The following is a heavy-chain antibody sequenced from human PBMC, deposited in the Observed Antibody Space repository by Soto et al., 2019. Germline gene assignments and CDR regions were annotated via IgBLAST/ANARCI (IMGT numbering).Heavy chain of an antibody. Sequence: ASVKVSCKASGYTFTSYYMHWVRQAPGQGLEWMGVINPSVGTTNYAQKFQGRVTITADKSTSTAYMELSSLRSEDTAVYYCARVTRTPLQYYFDYWGQGTLVTVSS. V-gene: IGHV1-46*01. D-gene: IGHD1-20*01. CDR1: GYTFTSYY. CDR3: ARVTRTPLQYYFDY. CDR2: INPSVGTT. J-gene: IGHJ4*02.